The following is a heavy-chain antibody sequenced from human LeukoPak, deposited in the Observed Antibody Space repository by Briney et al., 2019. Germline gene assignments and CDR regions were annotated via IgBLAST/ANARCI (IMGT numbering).Heavy chain of an antibody. CDR2: ISYDGSNK. CDR1: GFTFSSYG. Sequence: PGRPLRLSCAASGFTFSSYGMHWVRQAPGKGLEWVAVISYDGSNKYYADSVKGRFTISRDNPKNTLYLQMNSLRAEDTAVYYCAKDGYGSGSYDPLGYWGQGTLVTVSS. V-gene: IGHV3-30*18. CDR3: AKDGYGSGSYDPLGY. D-gene: IGHD3-10*01. J-gene: IGHJ4*02.